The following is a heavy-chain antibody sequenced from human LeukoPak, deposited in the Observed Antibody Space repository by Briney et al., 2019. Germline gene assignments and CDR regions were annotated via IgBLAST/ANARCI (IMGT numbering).Heavy chain of an antibody. V-gene: IGHV3-21*01. J-gene: IGHJ1*01. CDR1: GFTFSSYI. CDR2: ISSSSSYI. Sequence: GGSLRLSCAASGFTFSSYIMNWVRQAPGKGLEWVSSISSSSSYIYYADSVKGRFTISRDNAKNSLYLQMNSLRAEDTAVYYCARGGSGDYFQHWGQGTLDTVSS. CDR3: ARGGSGDYFQH.